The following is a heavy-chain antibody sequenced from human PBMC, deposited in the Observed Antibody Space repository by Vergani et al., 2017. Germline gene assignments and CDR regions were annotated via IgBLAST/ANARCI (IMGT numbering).Heavy chain of an antibody. CDR3: AREDTMVPNPFGGFGY. CDR2: ISSSSSYI. D-gene: IGHD3-10*01. CDR1: AFTFSSYS. Sequence: EVQLVESGGGLVKPGGSLRLSCAASAFTFSSYSMNWVRQAPGKVLEWVSSISSSSSYIYYADSVKGRFTISRDNAKNSLYLQMNSLRAEDTAVYYCAREDTMVPNPFGGFGYWGQGTLVTVSS. J-gene: IGHJ4*02. V-gene: IGHV3-21*01.